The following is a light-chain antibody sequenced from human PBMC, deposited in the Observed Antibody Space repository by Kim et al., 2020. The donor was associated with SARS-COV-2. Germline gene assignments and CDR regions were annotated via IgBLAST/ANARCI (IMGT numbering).Light chain of an antibody. CDR1: QSVSSSY. Sequence: EIVLTQSPGTLSLSPGERATLSCRTSQSVSSSYLAWYQQKPGQAPRLLIYGASSRATGIPDRFSGSGSGTDFTLTISRLEPEDFAVYYCHQYGSSTLTVGGGTKVDIK. CDR3: HQYGSSTLT. V-gene: IGKV3-20*01. J-gene: IGKJ4*01. CDR2: GAS.